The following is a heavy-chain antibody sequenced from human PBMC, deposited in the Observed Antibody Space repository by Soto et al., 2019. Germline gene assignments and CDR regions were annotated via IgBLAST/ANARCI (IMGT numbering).Heavy chain of an antibody. V-gene: IGHV3-21*01. D-gene: IGHD1-26*01. CDR3: ARKGLGGSYYILRPSSAFDI. CDR2: ISSSSSYI. Sequence: GWSLRVSCAASGFSFSSYRMNWVRQAPGKGLEWVSSISSSSSYIYYADSVKGRFTISRDNAKNSLYLQMNSLRAEDTAVYYCARKGLGGSYYILRPSSAFDIWGQGTMVTASS. J-gene: IGHJ3*02. CDR1: GFSFSSYR.